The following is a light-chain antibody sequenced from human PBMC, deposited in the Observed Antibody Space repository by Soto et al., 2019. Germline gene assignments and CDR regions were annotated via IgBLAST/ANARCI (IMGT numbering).Light chain of an antibody. Sequence: IVLTQSPGTLSLSPGERATLSCRASQSVSRSYLAWYQQKPGQAPRLLIYVASNRATGIPDRFSGSGSGTDFTLTISRLEPEDFAVYYCQQRSNWPPPFGGGTKVDIK. CDR3: QQRSNWPPP. CDR2: VAS. CDR1: QSVSRSY. V-gene: IGKV3D-20*02. J-gene: IGKJ4*01.